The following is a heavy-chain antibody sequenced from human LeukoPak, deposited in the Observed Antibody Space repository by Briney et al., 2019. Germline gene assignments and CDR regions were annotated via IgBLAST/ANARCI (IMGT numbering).Heavy chain of an antibody. CDR2: IRAYNGNT. D-gene: IGHD6-13*01. CDR1: GYTFTSYG. V-gene: IGHV1-18*01. Sequence: ASVKVSCKASGYTFTSYGISWVRQAPGQGLEWMGWIRAYNGNTNYAQKLQGRVTMTTDTSTSTAYMELRSLRSDDTAVYYCARSIAAAGPYYYYYYYMDVWGKGTTVTVSS. CDR3: ARSIAAAGPYYYYYYYMDV. J-gene: IGHJ6*03.